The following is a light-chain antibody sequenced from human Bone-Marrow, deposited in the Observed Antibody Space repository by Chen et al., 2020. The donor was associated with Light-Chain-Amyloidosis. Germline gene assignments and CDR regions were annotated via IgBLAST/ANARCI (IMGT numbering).Light chain of an antibody. J-gene: IGLJ2*01. CDR3: QSADSSGTYEVI. CDR2: RDT. CDR1: DLPTKY. V-gene: IGLV3-25*03. Sequence: SYELTQPPSVSVSPGQTARITCSGDDLPTKYAYWYQKKPGQPTVLVIHRDTERPSGISERFSGSSSGTTATLTSSGVQAEDEADYHCQSADSSGTYEVIFGGGTKLTVL.